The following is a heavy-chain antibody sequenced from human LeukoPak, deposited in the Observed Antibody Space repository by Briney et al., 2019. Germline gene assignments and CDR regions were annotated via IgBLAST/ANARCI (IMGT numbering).Heavy chain of an antibody. CDR3: ARGIATGIDFFDP. CDR1: GFTFDDYA. V-gene: IGHV3-9*01. CDR2: ISWNSGSI. D-gene: IGHD3-9*01. J-gene: IGHJ5*02. Sequence: GGSLRLSCAASGFTFDDYAMHWVRQAPGKGLEWVSGISWNSGSIGYADSVKGRFTISRDNAKNSLYLQMNSLRAEDTALYYCARGIATGIDFFDPWGQGTLVTVSS.